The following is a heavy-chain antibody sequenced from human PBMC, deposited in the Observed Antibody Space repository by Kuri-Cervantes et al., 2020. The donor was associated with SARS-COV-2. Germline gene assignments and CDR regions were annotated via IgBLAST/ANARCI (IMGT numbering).Heavy chain of an antibody. Sequence: LSLTCAASGFTFSSYEMNWVRQAPGKGLEWVSVIYSGGSTYYADSVKGRFTISRDNSKNALYLQMNSLRAEDTAVYYCARGGWVGATTYYFDLWGQGTLVTVYS. D-gene: IGHD1-26*01. V-gene: IGHV3-53*01. CDR3: ARGGWVGATTYYFDL. CDR1: GFTFSSYE. J-gene: IGHJ4*02. CDR2: IYSGGST.